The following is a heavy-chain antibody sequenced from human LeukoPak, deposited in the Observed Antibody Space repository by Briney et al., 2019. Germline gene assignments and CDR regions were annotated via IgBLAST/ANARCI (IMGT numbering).Heavy chain of an antibody. J-gene: IGHJ4*02. CDR3: ARSKMWPPSFDY. Sequence: HPGGSLRLSCAASGFTFSSYGMTWVRQAPGKGLEWVSVITTTGGDTKYADSVKGRFTISRDNSKNTVYLQMNSLRAEDTAVYFCARSKMWPPSFDYWGQGTPVTVSS. CDR1: GFTFSSYG. V-gene: IGHV3-23*01. D-gene: IGHD2-21*01. CDR2: ITTTGGDT.